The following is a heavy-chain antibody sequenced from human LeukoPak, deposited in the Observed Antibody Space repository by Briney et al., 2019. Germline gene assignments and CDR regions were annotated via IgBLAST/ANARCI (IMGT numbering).Heavy chain of an antibody. CDR2: INHSGST. CDR3: ARGVRIAALNPFAY. D-gene: IGHD6-6*01. Sequence: SETLSLTCAVYGGSFSGYYWSWIRQPPGKGLEWIGEINHSGSTNYNPSLKSRVTISVDTSKNQFSLKLSSVTAADTAVYYCARGVRIAALNPFAYWGQGTLVTVSS. V-gene: IGHV4-34*01. J-gene: IGHJ4*02. CDR1: GGSFSGYY.